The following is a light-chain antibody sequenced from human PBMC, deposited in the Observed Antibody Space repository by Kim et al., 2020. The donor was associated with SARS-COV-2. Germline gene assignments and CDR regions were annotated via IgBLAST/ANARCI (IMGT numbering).Light chain of an antibody. CDR2: YDH. J-gene: IGLJ2*01. CDR3: HVWDRNSDPVV. CDR1: NIGTKN. Sequence: SYELTQPPSVSVAPGQTARITCGGNNIGTKNVHWYRQKAGQAPVLVIYYDHDRPSGIPERFSGSNSGNTATLTISRVEAEDEADYYCHVWDRNSDPVVFG. V-gene: IGLV3-21*04.